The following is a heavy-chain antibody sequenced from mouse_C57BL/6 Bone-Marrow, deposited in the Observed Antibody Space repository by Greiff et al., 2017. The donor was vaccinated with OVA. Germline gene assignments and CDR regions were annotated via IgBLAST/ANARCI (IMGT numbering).Heavy chain of an antibody. J-gene: IGHJ4*01. V-gene: IGHV1-4*01. D-gene: IGHD1-1*01. CDR3: AGCDNYGSPFYAMDY. CDR2: INPSSGYT. CDR1: GYTFTSYT. Sequence: VQLQQSGAELARPGASVKMSCKASGYTFTSYTMHWVKQRPGQGLEWIGYINPSSGYTKYNQKFKDKATLTADKSSSTAYMQLSSLTSEDTAVEYCAGCDNYGSPFYAMDYWGQGTSVTVSS.